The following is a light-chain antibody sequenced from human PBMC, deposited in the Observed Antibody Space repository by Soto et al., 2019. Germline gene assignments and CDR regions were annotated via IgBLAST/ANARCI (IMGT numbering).Light chain of an antibody. Sequence: EIVLTQSPGTLSLSPGERATLSCRASQSVSSSYLAWYQQKPGQAPRLLIYGASTRATGIPARFSGSGSGTEFTLTISRLEPEDFAVYYCQHSGDFRWTFGQGTKVDIK. CDR2: GAS. V-gene: IGKV3-20*01. J-gene: IGKJ1*01. CDR1: QSVSSSY. CDR3: QHSGDFRWT.